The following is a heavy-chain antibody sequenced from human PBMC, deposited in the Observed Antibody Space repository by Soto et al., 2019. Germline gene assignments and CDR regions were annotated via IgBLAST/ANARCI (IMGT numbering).Heavy chain of an antibody. J-gene: IGHJ3*02. D-gene: IGHD6-19*01. Sequence: QVPLVESGGGVVQPGRSLRLSCAASGFTFSSYGMHWVRQAPGKGLEWVALISYDGSNKYYADSVKGRFTISRDNSKNTLYLQMNSLRAEDTAVYYCAKDDSSGWYRKYAFDIWGQGTMVTVSS. V-gene: IGHV3-30*18. CDR3: AKDDSSGWYRKYAFDI. CDR1: GFTFSSYG. CDR2: ISYDGSNK.